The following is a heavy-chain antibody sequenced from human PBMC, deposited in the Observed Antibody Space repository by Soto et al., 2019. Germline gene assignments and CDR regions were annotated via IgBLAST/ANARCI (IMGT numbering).Heavy chain of an antibody. D-gene: IGHD3-9*01. Sequence: VASVKVSCKASGYTFTGYYMHWVRQAPGQGLEWMGWINPNSGGTNYAQKFQGWVTMTRDTSISTAYMELSRLRSDDTAVYYCARGYDIFPYYFDYWGQGTLVTVSS. V-gene: IGHV1-2*04. CDR1: GYTFTGYY. J-gene: IGHJ4*02. CDR2: INPNSGGT. CDR3: ARGYDIFPYYFDY.